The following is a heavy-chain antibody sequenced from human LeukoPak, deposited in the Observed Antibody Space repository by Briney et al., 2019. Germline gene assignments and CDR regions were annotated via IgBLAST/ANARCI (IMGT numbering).Heavy chain of an antibody. CDR3: AKDRRIYCSSTSCYTGDY. V-gene: IGHV3-30*02. CDR2: IRYDGSNK. Sequence: GESLKISCAASGFTFSSYGMHWVRQAPGKGLEWVAFIRYDGSNKYYADSVKGRFTISRDNSKNTLYLQMNSLRAEDTAVYYCAKDRRIYCSSTSCYTGDYWGQGTLVTVSS. J-gene: IGHJ4*02. D-gene: IGHD2-2*02. CDR1: GFTFSSYG.